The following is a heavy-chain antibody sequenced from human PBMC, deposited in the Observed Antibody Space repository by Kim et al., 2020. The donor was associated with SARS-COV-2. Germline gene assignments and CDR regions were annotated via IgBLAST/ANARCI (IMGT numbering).Heavy chain of an antibody. CDR3: ARGAYDNNVDY. J-gene: IGHJ4*01. CDR1: GYTFTSYT. CDR2: FYPGLGR. D-gene: IGHD3-9*01. Sequence: ASVKVSCKASGYTFTSYTMNWVRQTPGEGLQWMGRFYPGLGRLLGVWGLGGWFVYPFDTSVSTAYLQITDLRAEDTGIYYCARGAYDNNVDYWGHGTLVT. V-gene: IGHV7-4-1*02.